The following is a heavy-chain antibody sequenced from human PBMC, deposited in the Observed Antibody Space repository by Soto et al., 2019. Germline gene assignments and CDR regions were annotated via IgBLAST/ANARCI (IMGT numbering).Heavy chain of an antibody. D-gene: IGHD2-2*01. Sequence: SETLSLTCTVSGGSISSSSYYWGWIRQPPGKGLEWIGSIYYSGSTYYNTSLKSRVTISVDTSKNRFSLKLSSVTAADTAVYYCARVPFWDIVVVPAAPAGAFDIWGQGTMVTVSS. CDR2: IYYSGST. CDR3: ARVPFWDIVVVPAAPAGAFDI. V-gene: IGHV4-39*01. J-gene: IGHJ3*02. CDR1: GGSISSSSYY.